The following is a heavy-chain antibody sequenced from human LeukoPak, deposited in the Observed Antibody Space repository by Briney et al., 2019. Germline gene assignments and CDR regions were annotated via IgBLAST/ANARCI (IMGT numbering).Heavy chain of an antibody. CDR2: ISSSSSYI. CDR1: GFTFSSYS. Sequence: GGSLRLSCAASGFTFSSYSMNCVRQAPGKGLESVSSISSSSSYIYYADSVKGRFTISRDNAKNSLYLQMNSMRAEDTAVYYCARDQGYYYMDVWGKGTTVTVSS. J-gene: IGHJ6*03. V-gene: IGHV3-21*01. CDR3: ARDQGYYYMDV.